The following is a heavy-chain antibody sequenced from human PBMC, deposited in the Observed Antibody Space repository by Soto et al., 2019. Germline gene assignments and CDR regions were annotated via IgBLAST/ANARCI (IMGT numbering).Heavy chain of an antibody. J-gene: IGHJ4*02. V-gene: IGHV4-59*08. CDR1: GGSISSHY. CDR2: IYYSGST. CDR3: ARRYSSSFDY. D-gene: IGHD6-13*01. Sequence: SETLSLTCTVSGGSISSHYWSWIRQPPGKGLEWIGYIYYSGSTNYNPSLKSRVTISVDTSKNQFSLKLSSVTAADTAVYYCARRYSSSFDYWGQGTLVTVSS.